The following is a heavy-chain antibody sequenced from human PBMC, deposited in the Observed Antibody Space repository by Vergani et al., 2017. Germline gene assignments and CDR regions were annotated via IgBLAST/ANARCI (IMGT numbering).Heavy chain of an antibody. V-gene: IGHV3-74*01. CDR1: GFPLSNAW. D-gene: IGHD6-13*01. CDR2: VGFDGSDT. Sequence: EVQLVESGGGLVQPGGSLRLSCAASGFPLSNAWIHWVRQGPGKGLEWVSRVGFDGSDTVYADSVKGRFTISKDSAMNTVHLQMNSLRPEDTALYYCTKDWGSRTAGLAYWGQGTPVTVSS. J-gene: IGHJ4*02. CDR3: TKDWGSRTAGLAY.